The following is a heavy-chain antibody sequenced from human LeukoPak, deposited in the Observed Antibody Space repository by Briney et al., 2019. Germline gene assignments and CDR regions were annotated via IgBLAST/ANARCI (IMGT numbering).Heavy chain of an antibody. J-gene: IGHJ4*02. Sequence: PSETLSLTCTVSGVSISNYYWSWIRQPPGKGLERIGYIYYSGSTNYNPSLKSRVTISVDTSKNQFSLKLSSVTTADTAVYYCARVGGGDSDYWGQGTLVTVSS. V-gene: IGHV4-59*01. CDR1: GVSISNYY. D-gene: IGHD2-15*01. CDR3: ARVGGGDSDY. CDR2: IYYSGST.